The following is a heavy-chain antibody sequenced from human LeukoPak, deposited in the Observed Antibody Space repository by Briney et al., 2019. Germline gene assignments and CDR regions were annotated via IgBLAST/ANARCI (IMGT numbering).Heavy chain of an antibody. CDR1: GFTVSSNY. J-gene: IGHJ4*02. D-gene: IGHD2-15*01. Sequence: GGSLRLSCAASGFTVSSNYMSWVRQAPGKGLEWVSSISSSSSYIYYADSVKGRFTISRDNAKNSLYLQMNSLRAEDTAVYYCARGIGYCSGGSCYPYFDYWGQGTLVTVSS. CDR2: ISSSSSYI. V-gene: IGHV3-21*01. CDR3: ARGIGYCSGGSCYPYFDY.